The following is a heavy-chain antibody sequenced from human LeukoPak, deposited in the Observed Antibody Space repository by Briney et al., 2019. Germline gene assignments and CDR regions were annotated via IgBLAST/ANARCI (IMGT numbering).Heavy chain of an antibody. CDR1: GFTFGVHW. CDR3: ATDAGYYRFEY. D-gene: IGHD2-21*01. V-gene: IGHV3-7*01. J-gene: IGHJ4*02. CDR2: INQDGSEK. Sequence: PGGSLRLSCADSGFTFGVHWISWVRQAPGKGLEWVANINQDGSEKFYVDSVKGRFTISRGNARKSVYLQINSLSAEDMAVYYCATDAGYYRFEYWGQGTLVAVSS.